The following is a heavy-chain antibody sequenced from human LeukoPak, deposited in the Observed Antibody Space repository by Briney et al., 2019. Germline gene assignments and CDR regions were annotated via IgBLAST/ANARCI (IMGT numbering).Heavy chain of an antibody. V-gene: IGHV1-2*02. Sequence: ASVTVSCKASGYTFNDYYIHWVRQAPGQGLEWMGWIHPDTGDTHYPQQFQGRVTMTRVRALKTVYMELARLRSDDTAVYYCARDQTYTSAWYDEGGYYFDYWGQGTLVTVSS. J-gene: IGHJ4*02. CDR2: IHPDTGDT. CDR1: GYTFNDYY. D-gene: IGHD6-19*01. CDR3: ARDQTYTSAWYDEGGYYFDY.